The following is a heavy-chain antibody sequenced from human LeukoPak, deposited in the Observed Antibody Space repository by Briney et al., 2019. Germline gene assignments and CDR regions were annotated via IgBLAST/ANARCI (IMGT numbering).Heavy chain of an antibody. Sequence: GGSLRLSCATSGFTFSNYWMTWVRQAPGKGLEWVASIREDGSEKDYVDSVKGRFTISRDNAKNSLYLQMNSLRAEDTAVYYCAKVSYYYDSSGDDYWGQGTLVTVSS. CDR3: AKVSYYYDSSGDDY. J-gene: IGHJ4*02. V-gene: IGHV3-7*03. CDR1: GFTFSNYW. CDR2: IREDGSEK. D-gene: IGHD3-22*01.